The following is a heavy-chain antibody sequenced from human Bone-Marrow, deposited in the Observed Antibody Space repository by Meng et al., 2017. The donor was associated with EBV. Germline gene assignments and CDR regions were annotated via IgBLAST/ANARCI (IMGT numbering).Heavy chain of an antibody. J-gene: IGHJ5*02. CDR2: ISSSGSTI. D-gene: IGHD3-3*01. Sequence: VQRVELRGLLVTPRGTWRLSCAASGFTCSDYYIRWLRQAPGKGLEWVSYISSSGSTIYYADSVKGRFTISRDNAKNSLYLQMNSLRAEDTAVYYCARDTNFGVDPWGQGTLVTVSS. CDR3: ARDTNFGVDP. CDR1: GFTCSDYY. V-gene: IGHV3-11*01.